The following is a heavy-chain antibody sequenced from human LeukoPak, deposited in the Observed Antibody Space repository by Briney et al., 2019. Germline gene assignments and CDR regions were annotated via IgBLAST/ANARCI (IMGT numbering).Heavy chain of an antibody. CDR3: ATTGPIVVSY. V-gene: IGHV4-39*01. D-gene: IGHD3-22*01. Sequence: SETLSLTCSVSGGSISSSSYYWVWIRQPPGKGMEWIASIYYSGSTYYNSSLKSRVTISADTSKNQLSLKLSSVTAADTAVYYCATTGPIVVSYWGQGTLVTVSS. CDR2: IYYSGST. J-gene: IGHJ4*02. CDR1: GGSISSSSYY.